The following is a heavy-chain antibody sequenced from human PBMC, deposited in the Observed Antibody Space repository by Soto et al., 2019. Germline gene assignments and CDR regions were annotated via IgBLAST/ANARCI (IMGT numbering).Heavy chain of an antibody. V-gene: IGHV1-69*13. CDR2: IIPVFQTA. Sequence: ASVKVSCKASGGLFSSYPISWVRQVPGQGLEWMGGIIPVFQTAYYTQRFQGRVTITADESTNTAYMELSSLRSEDTAIYYCARGGSGYTWFNEFWGQGTLVTVSS. D-gene: IGHD3-22*01. CDR1: GGLFSSYP. J-gene: IGHJ4*02. CDR3: ARGGSGYTWFNEF.